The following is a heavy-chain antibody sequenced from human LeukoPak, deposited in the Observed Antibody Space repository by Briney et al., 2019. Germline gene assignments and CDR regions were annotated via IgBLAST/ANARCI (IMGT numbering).Heavy chain of an antibody. CDR1: GFTFSTYG. D-gene: IGHD4-23*01. Sequence: GGSLRLSCAASGFTFSTYGMQWVRQAPGRGLEWVALIWYDGSNKYYVDSVKGRFTISRDNSKNTPYLQMNSLRAEDTAVYYCVKAGYGVNLDYYYYMDVWGKGTTVTVSS. V-gene: IGHV3-33*06. CDR3: VKAGYGVNLDYYYYMDV. J-gene: IGHJ6*03. CDR2: IWYDGSNK.